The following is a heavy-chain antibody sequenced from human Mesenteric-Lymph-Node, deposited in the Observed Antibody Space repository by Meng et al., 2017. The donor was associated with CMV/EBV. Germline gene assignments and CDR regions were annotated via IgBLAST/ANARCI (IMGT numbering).Heavy chain of an antibody. Sequence: VYGAYFSDYCWSWIRQSPGKGLEWIGEVNYIGSTKYNPSLKSRVTMSVDTSKNHFSLEVNPVTAADTAVYYCARGRYTSVEAGLDYWGQGTLVTVSS. D-gene: IGHD6-19*01. CDR2: VNYIGST. J-gene: IGHJ4*02. V-gene: IGHV4-34*01. CDR1: GAYFSDYC. CDR3: ARGRYTSVEAGLDY.